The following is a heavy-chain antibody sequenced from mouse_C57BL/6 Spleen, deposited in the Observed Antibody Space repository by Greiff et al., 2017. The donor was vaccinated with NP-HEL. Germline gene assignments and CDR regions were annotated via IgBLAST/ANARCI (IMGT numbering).Heavy chain of an antibody. Sequence: EVHLVESGGGLVKPGGSLKLSCAASGFTFSSYAMSWVRQTPEKRLEWVATISDGGSYTYYPDTVKGRFTISRDNAKNNLYLQMSHLKSEDTAMYYCAREAVVAPLDYWGQGTTLTVSS. CDR2: ISDGGSYT. J-gene: IGHJ2*01. V-gene: IGHV5-4*01. CDR1: GFTFSSYA. CDR3: AREAVVAPLDY. D-gene: IGHD1-1*01.